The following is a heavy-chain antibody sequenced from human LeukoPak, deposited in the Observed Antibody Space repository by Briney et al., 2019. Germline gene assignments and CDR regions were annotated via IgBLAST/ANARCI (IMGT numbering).Heavy chain of an antibody. V-gene: IGHV3-74*01. D-gene: IGHD2-21*01. CDR1: GLTLSNYW. J-gene: IGHJ2*01. CDR3: AREIMVSREWYFDL. Sequence: GGSLRLSCAASGLTLSNYWMHWVRQAPGKGLVWVSRMNNDGSGTTYADSVRGRFTISRDNAKNTLYLQMNSLRVEDTAVYFCAREIMVSREWYFDLWGRGTLITVAS. CDR2: MNNDGSGT.